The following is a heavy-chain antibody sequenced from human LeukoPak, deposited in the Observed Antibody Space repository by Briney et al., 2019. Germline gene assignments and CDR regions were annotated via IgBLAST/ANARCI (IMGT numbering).Heavy chain of an antibody. CDR3: AKPRTYSSSWLSFDY. D-gene: IGHD6-13*01. CDR2: ISGSGGST. CDR1: GFTFSSYA. Sequence: GGSLRLSCAASGFTFSSYAMSWVGQAQGKGLEWVSAISGSGGSTYYADSVKGRFTISRDNSKNTLYLQMNSLRAEDTAVYYCAKPRTYSSSWLSFDYWGQGTLVTVSS. J-gene: IGHJ4*02. V-gene: IGHV3-23*01.